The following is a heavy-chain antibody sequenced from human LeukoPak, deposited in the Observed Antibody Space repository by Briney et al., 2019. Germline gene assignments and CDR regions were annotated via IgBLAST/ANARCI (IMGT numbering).Heavy chain of an antibody. J-gene: IGHJ4*02. CDR3: ARYVVVPAAPPDY. CDR1: GGSISSGSYY. V-gene: IGHV4-61*02. CDR2: IYTSGST. D-gene: IGHD2-2*01. Sequence: SQTLSLTCAVSGGSISSGSYYWSWIRPPAGKGLEWIGRIYTSGSTNYNPSLKSRVTISVDTSKNQFSLKLSSVTAADTAVYYCARYVVVPAAPPDYWGQGTLVTVSS.